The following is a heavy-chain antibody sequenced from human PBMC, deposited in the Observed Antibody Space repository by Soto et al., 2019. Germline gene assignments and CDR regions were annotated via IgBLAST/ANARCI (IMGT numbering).Heavy chain of an antibody. CDR2: ISSSSSTI. J-gene: IGHJ3*02. CDR1: GFTFSSYS. D-gene: IGHD7-27*01. CDR3: ASAVSGDHAFDI. V-gene: IGHV3-48*04. Sequence: GGSLRLSCAASGFTFSSYSMNGVRQAPGKGLGWVSYISSSSSTIYYADSVKGRFTISRDNAKNARYRQMNSLGAEDTAVYCGASAVSGDHAFDIWGQGTMVTVSS.